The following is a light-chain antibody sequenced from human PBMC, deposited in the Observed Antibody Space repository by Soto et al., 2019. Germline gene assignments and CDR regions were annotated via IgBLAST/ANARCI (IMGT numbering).Light chain of an antibody. V-gene: IGLV7-43*01. CDR3: LLDNGGSYV. CDR1: TGAVTSSFY. J-gene: IGLJ1*01. Sequence: QAVETQEPSLTVSPGDTVTLTCASSTGAVTSSFYPNWFQQKPGQAPRALIYSTDKKHSWTPARFSGSLLGGKAALTVSGVQPEDEAEYYCLLDNGGSYVFGAGTKVTVL. CDR2: STD.